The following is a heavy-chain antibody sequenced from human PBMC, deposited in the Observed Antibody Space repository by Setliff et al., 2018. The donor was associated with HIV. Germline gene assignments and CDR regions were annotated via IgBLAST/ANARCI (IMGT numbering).Heavy chain of an antibody. V-gene: IGHV3-23*01. CDR1: GFTFSSYA. CDR2: MSGSGANA. CDR3: AYYSSGSFYLGYYFYHGMDV. J-gene: IGHJ6*02. Sequence: GGSLRLSCAASGFTFSSYAMSWVRQAPGKGLQWVSAMSGSGANAYYADSVKGRFTVSRDNSKNTLYLHMNSRRAEDTAVYFCAYYSSGSFYLGYYFYHGMDVWGQGTTVTVSS. D-gene: IGHD3-10*01.